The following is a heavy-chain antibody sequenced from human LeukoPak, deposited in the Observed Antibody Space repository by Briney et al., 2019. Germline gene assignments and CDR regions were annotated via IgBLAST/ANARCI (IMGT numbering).Heavy chain of an antibody. Sequence: GEALKISCKGSGYSFTSYWIGWVRQMPGKGLEWMGIIYPGDSDTRYSPSFQGQVTISADKSISTAYLQWSSLKASDTAMYYCARGVEAITMVRGVISGFDYWGQGTLVTVSS. J-gene: IGHJ4*02. D-gene: IGHD3-10*01. CDR1: GYSFTSYW. V-gene: IGHV5-51*01. CDR3: ARGVEAITMVRGVISGFDY. CDR2: IYPGDSDT.